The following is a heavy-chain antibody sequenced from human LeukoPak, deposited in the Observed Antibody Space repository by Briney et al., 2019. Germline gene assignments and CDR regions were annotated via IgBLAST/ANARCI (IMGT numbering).Heavy chain of an antibody. CDR1: GFTFSSYA. CDR3: ARGYYYDSSGYYFWLDYFDY. D-gene: IGHD3-22*01. CDR2: ISYDGSNK. Sequence: GGSLRLSCAASGFTFSSYAMHWVRQAPGKGLEWVAVISYDGSNKYYADSVKGRFTISRDNSKNTLYLQMNSLRAEDTAVYYCARGYYYDSSGYYFWLDYFDYWGQGTLVTVSS. V-gene: IGHV3-30*04. J-gene: IGHJ4*02.